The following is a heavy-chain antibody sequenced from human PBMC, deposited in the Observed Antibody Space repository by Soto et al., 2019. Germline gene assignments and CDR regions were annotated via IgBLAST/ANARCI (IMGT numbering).Heavy chain of an antibody. Sequence: QVQLVQSGAEVKKPGASVNVSCKAFGYTFTSYRMHWVRQAPGQGLEWMGTINPSGGSASYAQKFQGRVTMTRDTSTSTFYMELSSLRSEDTAVYYCARKAITLDCWGQGTLVTVSS. V-gene: IGHV1-46*03. CDR3: ARKAITLDC. CDR2: INPSGGSA. J-gene: IGHJ4*02. D-gene: IGHD2-21*01. CDR1: GYTFTSYR.